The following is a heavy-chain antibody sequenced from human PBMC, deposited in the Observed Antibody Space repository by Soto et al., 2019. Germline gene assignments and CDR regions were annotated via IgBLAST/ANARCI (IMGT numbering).Heavy chain of an antibody. Sequence: EVHLAESGGGLVQPGGSLRLSCAASGFTCSTYSMNWVRQAPGKGLEWVSYISSSGSTTYYADSVKGRFTISRDNAKNSLYLQMSSLRDEDTAVYYCARVLGVWGQGTTVTVSS. CDR1: GFTCSTYS. CDR3: ARVLGV. V-gene: IGHV3-48*02. CDR2: ISSSGSTT. J-gene: IGHJ6*02.